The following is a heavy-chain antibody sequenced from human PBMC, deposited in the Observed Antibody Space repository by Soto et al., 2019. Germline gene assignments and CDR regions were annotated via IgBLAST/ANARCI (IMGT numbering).Heavy chain of an antibody. CDR3: AKGRRQWLVTSDFNY. CDR1: GFTFSDYA. Sequence: VQLVESGGRVVQPGRSLRLSCAASGFTFSDYAMHWVRQAPGKGLEWVAVVSHDGRNTHYADSVKGRFTIVRDSSKNTVSLEMTSLRAEDTAVFYCAKGRRQWLVTSDFNYWGQGALVTVSS. CDR2: VSHDGRNT. V-gene: IGHV3-30*18. D-gene: IGHD6-19*01. J-gene: IGHJ4*02.